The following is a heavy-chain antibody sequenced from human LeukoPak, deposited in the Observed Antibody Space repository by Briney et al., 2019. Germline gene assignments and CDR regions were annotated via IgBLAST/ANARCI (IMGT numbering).Heavy chain of an antibody. CDR3: ARGKNPLSGSSSLHFDY. J-gene: IGHJ4*02. D-gene: IGHD6-13*01. Sequence: ASVKVSCKASGGTFSSYAISWVRQAPGQGLEWMGRIIPILGIANYAQKFQGRVTITADKSTSTAYMELSSLRSEDTAVYYCARGKNPLSGSSSLHFDYWGQGTLVTVSS. CDR2: IIPILGIA. V-gene: IGHV1-69*04. CDR1: GGTFSSYA.